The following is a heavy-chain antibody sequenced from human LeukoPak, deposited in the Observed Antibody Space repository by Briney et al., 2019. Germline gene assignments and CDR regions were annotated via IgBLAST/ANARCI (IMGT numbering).Heavy chain of an antibody. CDR1: GFSFSDYD. D-gene: IGHD1-1*01. CDR2: IGTAGDT. Sequence: GGSLRLSCAASGFSFSDYDMRWVLQATGKGLEWVSAIGTAGDTYYTGSVKGRFTISRENAKNSLYLQMNSLRAGDTAVYYCARVAKERVGGVYYFDYWGQGTLVTVSS. V-gene: IGHV3-13*01. CDR3: ARVAKERVGGVYYFDY. J-gene: IGHJ4*02.